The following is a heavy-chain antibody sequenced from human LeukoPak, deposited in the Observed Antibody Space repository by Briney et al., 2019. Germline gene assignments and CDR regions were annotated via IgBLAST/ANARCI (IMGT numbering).Heavy chain of an antibody. CDR1: GGTFSSYA. CDR2: IIPIFGTA. D-gene: IGHD4-23*01. Sequence: SVKVSCKASGGTFSSYAISWVRQAPGQRLEWMGGIIPIFGTANYAQKFQGRVTITADESTSTAYMELSSLRSEDTAVYYCARGLRWSDAFDIWGQGTMVTVSS. CDR3: ARGLRWSDAFDI. V-gene: IGHV1-69*13. J-gene: IGHJ3*02.